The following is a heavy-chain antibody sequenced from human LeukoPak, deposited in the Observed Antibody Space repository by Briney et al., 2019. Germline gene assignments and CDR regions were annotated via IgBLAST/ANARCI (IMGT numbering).Heavy chain of an antibody. CDR1: GGSFSGYY. D-gene: IGHD6-6*01. CDR3: ARGSGSSVY. Sequence: SETLSLTCAVYGGSFSGYYWSWIRQPPGKGLEWIGEINHSGSTNYNPSLKSRVTISVDTSKNQFSLKLSSVTAADTAVYYCARGSGSSVYWGQGTLVIVSS. V-gene: IGHV4-34*01. J-gene: IGHJ4*02. CDR2: INHSGST.